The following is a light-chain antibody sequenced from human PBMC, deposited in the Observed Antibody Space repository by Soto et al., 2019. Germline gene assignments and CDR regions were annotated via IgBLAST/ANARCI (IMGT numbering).Light chain of an antibody. CDR3: SSYTSSSTVV. CDR2: DVS. Sequence: QSALTQAASVSGSPGQLITISCTGTSRDVGGSNSVSWYQQHPGKAPKLLIYDVSNRPSGVSNRFSGSKSGNTASLTISGLQAEDEADYYCSSYTSSSTVVFGGGTQLTVL. CDR1: SRDVGGSNS. J-gene: IGLJ2*01. V-gene: IGLV2-14*01.